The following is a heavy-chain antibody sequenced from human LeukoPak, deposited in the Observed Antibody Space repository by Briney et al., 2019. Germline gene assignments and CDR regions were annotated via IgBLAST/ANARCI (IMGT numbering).Heavy chain of an antibody. D-gene: IGHD5-18*01. CDR3: AKDPNAYSYGRLDY. Sequence: GGSLRLSCAASGFTFRSYGMHWVRQAPGKGLEWVAVISFDGSNTHYVDSVKGRSTISRDNSKNTLYLQMNSLRADDTAVYYCAKDPNAYSYGRLDYWGQGTLVTVSS. CDR1: GFTFRSYG. J-gene: IGHJ4*02. V-gene: IGHV3-30*18. CDR2: ISFDGSNT.